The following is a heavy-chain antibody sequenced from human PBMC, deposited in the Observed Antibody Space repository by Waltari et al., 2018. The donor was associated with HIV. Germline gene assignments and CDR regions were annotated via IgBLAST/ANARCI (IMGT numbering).Heavy chain of an antibody. Sequence: VQLQESGPGLVKPSETLSLTCTVSGGSFSTYYWSWLRQPLGKGLEWMGYIYYNGGTKYNPSLKNRVTMTIDTSKTQFSLELSSVTTADTAIYYCARDFYGSGIGLSRGRRYFDPWGQGALVTVSS. J-gene: IGHJ5*02. V-gene: IGHV4-59*01. D-gene: IGHD3-10*01. CDR2: IYYNGGT. CDR1: GGSFSTYY. CDR3: ARDFYGSGIGLSRGRRYFDP.